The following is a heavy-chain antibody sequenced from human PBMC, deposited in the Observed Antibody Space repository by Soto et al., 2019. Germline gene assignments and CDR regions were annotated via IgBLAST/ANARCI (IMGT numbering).Heavy chain of an antibody. Sequence: PSETLSLTCTVSGGSISSGGYYWSWIRQHPGKGLEWIGYIYYSGSTYYNPSLKSRVTISVDTSKNQFSLKLSSVTAADTAVYYCARDGRAKVAATEDAFDIWGQGTMVTVSS. CDR2: IYYSGST. CDR1: GGSISSGGYY. V-gene: IGHV4-31*03. J-gene: IGHJ3*02. CDR3: ARDGRAKVAATEDAFDI. D-gene: IGHD2-15*01.